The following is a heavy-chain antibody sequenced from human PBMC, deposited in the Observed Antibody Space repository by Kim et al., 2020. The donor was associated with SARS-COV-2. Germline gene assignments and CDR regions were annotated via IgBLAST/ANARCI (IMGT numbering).Heavy chain of an antibody. D-gene: IGHD2-8*01. J-gene: IGHJ4*02. V-gene: IGHV3-21*01. CDR3: SRDSYCTNGVCYDY. Sequence: ADSVKGRFNIPRDNAKNSLYLQMNSLRADDTAIYYCSRDSYCTNGVCYDYWGQGTLVTGSA.